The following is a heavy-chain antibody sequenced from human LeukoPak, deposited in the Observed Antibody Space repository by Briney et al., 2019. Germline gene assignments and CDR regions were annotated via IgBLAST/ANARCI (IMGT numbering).Heavy chain of an antibody. Sequence: ASVKVSCKASGYTFTSYYMHWVRQAPGQGLEWMGIINPSGGSTSYAQKFQGRVTMARDTSTSTVYMELSSLRSEDTAVYYCARASVTTMIVVGAFDIWGQGTMVTVSS. CDR3: ARASVTTMIVVGAFDI. D-gene: IGHD3-22*01. CDR2: INPSGGST. J-gene: IGHJ3*02. V-gene: IGHV1-46*01. CDR1: GYTFTSYY.